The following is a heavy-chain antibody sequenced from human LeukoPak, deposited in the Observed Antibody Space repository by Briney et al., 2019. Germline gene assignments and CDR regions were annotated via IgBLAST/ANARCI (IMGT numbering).Heavy chain of an antibody. Sequence: PGGSLRLSCAASGFTFSSYAMHWVRQAPGKGLEWVAVISYDGSNKYYADSVKGRFTISRDNSKNTLYLQMNSLRAEDTAVYYCAKVKVRGSNYYYGMDVWGQGTTVIVSS. CDR1: GFTFSSYA. D-gene: IGHD3-10*01. V-gene: IGHV3-30-3*01. CDR3: AKVKVRGSNYYYGMDV. CDR2: ISYDGSNK. J-gene: IGHJ6*02.